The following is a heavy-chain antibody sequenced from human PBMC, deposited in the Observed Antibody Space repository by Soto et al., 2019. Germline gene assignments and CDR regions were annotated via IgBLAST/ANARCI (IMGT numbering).Heavy chain of an antibody. CDR1: GDSVSGNSAA. CDR2: TYYRSKWYN. J-gene: IGHJ5*02. D-gene: IGHD2-15*01. Sequence: PSQTLSLTCAISGDSVSGNSAAWNWIRQSPSRGLEWLGRTYYRSKWYNDYAVSVKSRITINPDTSKNQFSLQLNSVTPEDTAVYYCARVLGYCSGGSCPNWFDPWGQGTLVTVSS. V-gene: IGHV6-1*01. CDR3: ARVLGYCSGGSCPNWFDP.